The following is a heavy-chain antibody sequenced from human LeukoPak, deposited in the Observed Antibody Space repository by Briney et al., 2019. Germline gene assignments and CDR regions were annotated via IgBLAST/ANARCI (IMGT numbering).Heavy chain of an antibody. V-gene: IGHV3-23*01. J-gene: IGHJ4*02. CDR1: GFSLKTYG. D-gene: IGHD4-17*01. CDR3: ASHFGDYGTYLDY. CDR2: ISGSGGST. Sequence: QPGGSLRLSCEASGFSLKTYGMSWVRQAPGKGLEWVSGISGSGGSTYYADSVKGRFTISRHNSKNTLQMNSLRAEDTAVYYCASHFGDYGTYLDYWGQGTLVTVSS.